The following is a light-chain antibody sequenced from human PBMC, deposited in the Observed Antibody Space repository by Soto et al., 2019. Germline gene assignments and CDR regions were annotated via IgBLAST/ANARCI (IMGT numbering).Light chain of an antibody. CDR1: QRVSSSY. CDR3: QQYGSSPRT. V-gene: IGKV3-20*01. Sequence: EVVLTQPPGTLSLSPGERATLSCRACQRVSSSYLAWYQQKPGQAPRLLIYGASSRATGIPDRFSGSGSGTDFTLTISRLEPEDFAVYYCQQYGSSPRTFGQGTKV. J-gene: IGKJ1*01. CDR2: GAS.